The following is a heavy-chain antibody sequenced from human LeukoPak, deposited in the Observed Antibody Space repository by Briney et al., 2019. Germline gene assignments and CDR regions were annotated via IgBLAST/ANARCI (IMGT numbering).Heavy chain of an antibody. V-gene: IGHV3-7*01. CDR2: IRQDGSEK. J-gene: IGHJ4*02. CDR1: GFTFSSYA. D-gene: IGHD4-17*01. Sequence: GGSLRLSCAASGFTFSSYAMSWVRQAPGKGLEWVANIRQDGSEKFYVDSVKGRFTISRDNVKNSLYLQMNSLRGEDTAVYYCARDHYGDYAVDNWGQGTLVTVSS. CDR3: ARDHYGDYAVDN.